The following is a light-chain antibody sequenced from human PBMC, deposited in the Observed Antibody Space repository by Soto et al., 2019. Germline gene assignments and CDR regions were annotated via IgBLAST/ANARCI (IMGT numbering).Light chain of an antibody. Sequence: QSALTQPPSASGSPGQSVTISCTGTSSDVGSYNYVSWYQQRPGKAPKLMIYEVSKRPSGVPDRFSGSKSGNTASLTVSGLQAEDEADYYCRSYAGSNHWVFGGGTKLTVL. CDR2: EVS. CDR1: SSDVGSYNY. V-gene: IGLV2-8*01. J-gene: IGLJ3*02. CDR3: RSYAGSNHWV.